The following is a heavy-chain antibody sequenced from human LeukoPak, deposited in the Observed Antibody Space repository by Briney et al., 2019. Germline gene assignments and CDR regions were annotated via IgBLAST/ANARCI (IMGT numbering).Heavy chain of an antibody. CDR3: ARDQGVGATVGDY. J-gene: IGHJ4*02. Sequence: GASVKVSCKASGYTFTGHYMHWVRQAPGQGLEWMGWINPNSGGTNYAQKFQGRVTMTRDTSISTAYMELSRLRSDDTAVYYCARDQGVGATVGDYWGQGTLVTVSS. CDR2: INPNSGGT. CDR1: GYTFTGHY. V-gene: IGHV1-2*02. D-gene: IGHD1-26*01.